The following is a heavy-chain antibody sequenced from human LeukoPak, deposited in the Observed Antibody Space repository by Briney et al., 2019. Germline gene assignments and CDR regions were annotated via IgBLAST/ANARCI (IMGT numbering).Heavy chain of an antibody. D-gene: IGHD2-2*01. CDR3: ARGSCSSTSYYYYFDY. CDR1: GFTFTSYW. CDR2: INHDGSDT. V-gene: IGHV3-74*01. Sequence: PGGSLRLSCAASGFTFTSYWMHWVRQAPGKGPVWVSRINHDGSDTAYADSVEGRFTISRDNTENTLYLQMNSLRAEDTAVYYCARGSCSSTSYYYYFDYWGQGTLVTVSS. J-gene: IGHJ4*02.